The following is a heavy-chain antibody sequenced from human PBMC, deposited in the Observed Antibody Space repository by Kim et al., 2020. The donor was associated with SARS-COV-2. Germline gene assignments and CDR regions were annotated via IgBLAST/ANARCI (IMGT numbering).Heavy chain of an antibody. V-gene: IGHV3-23*01. Sequence: GGSLRLSCAASGFTFSSYAMSWVRQAPGKGLEWVSRISGSGGSAYYADSVKGRFTISRDNSNATLYLQMNSLRAGDTAIYYCAKSWFGDSYFDYWGQGILVTVSS. CDR1: GFTFSSYA. CDR3: AKSWFGDSYFDY. CDR2: ISGSGGSA. J-gene: IGHJ4*02. D-gene: IGHD3-10*01.